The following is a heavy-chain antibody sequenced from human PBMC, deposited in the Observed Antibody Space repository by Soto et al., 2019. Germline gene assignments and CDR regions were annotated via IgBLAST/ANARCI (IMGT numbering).Heavy chain of an antibody. CDR1: GFTFSSYA. CDR3: AKHYYDSSGRVDWFDP. J-gene: IGHJ5*02. V-gene: IGHV3-23*01. D-gene: IGHD3-22*01. Sequence: EVQLLESGGGLVQPGGSLRLSCAASGFTFSSYAMSWVRQAPGKGLEWVSAISGSGGSTYYADSVKGRFTISRDNSKNTLYLQMNSLGAEDTAVYYCAKHYYDSSGRVDWFDPWGQGTLVTVSS. CDR2: ISGSGGST.